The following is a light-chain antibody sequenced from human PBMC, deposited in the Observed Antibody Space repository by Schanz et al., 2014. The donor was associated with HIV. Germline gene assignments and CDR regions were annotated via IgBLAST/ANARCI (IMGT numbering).Light chain of an antibody. CDR3: CSYGVNSSWI. J-gene: IGLJ2*01. Sequence: QSALTQPASVSGSVGLSITISCTGTTSDVGTYNLVSWYQQHPGKAPKLIIYEGTTRPSGVSDRFSGSKSGNTASLTISGLQGEDEADYYCCSYGVNSSWIFGGGTKLTVL. V-gene: IGLV2-23*01. CDR2: EGT. CDR1: TSDVGTYNL.